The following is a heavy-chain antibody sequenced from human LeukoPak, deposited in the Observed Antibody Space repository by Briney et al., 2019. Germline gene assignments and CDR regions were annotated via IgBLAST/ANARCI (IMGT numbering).Heavy chain of an antibody. J-gene: IGHJ6*02. D-gene: IGHD3-3*01. CDR2: IYYSGST. CDR1: GGSISSYY. Sequence: SETLSLTCTVSGGSISSYYWSWIRQPPGKGLEWIGYIYYSGSTNYNPSLKSRVTMSVDTSKNQFSLKLSSVTAADTAVYHCAVRPNYDFWSGYPHYYYYGMDVWGQGTTVTVSS. V-gene: IGHV4-59*12. CDR3: AVRPNYDFWSGYPHYYYYGMDV.